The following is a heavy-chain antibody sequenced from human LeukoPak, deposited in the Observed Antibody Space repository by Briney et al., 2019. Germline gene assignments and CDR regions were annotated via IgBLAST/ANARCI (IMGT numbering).Heavy chain of an antibody. J-gene: IGHJ4*02. Sequence: ASVKVSCKASGYTFTSYDINWVRQATGQGLEWMGWMNPNSGNTGYAPKFQGRVTMTRNTSISTAYMELSSLRSEDTAVYYCARGMFRLAAGPVPSYYWGQGTLVTVSS. CDR3: ARGMFRLAAGPVPSYY. D-gene: IGHD6-13*01. CDR1: GYTFTSYD. V-gene: IGHV1-8*01. CDR2: MNPNSGNT.